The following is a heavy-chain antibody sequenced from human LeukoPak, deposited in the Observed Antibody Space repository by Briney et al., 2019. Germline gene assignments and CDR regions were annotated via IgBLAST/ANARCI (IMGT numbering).Heavy chain of an antibody. Sequence: MPSETLSLTYTVSGGSISSIDYYWSWIRQHPGKGLEWIGYMYSGGSTNYNPSLKSRVNISVDTSKNQFSLKLSSVTAADTAVYYCARITFGGVIVPNYAFDIWGHGTMVTVSS. V-gene: IGHV4-31*03. D-gene: IGHD3-16*02. J-gene: IGHJ3*02. CDR1: GGSISSIDYY. CDR2: MYSGGST. CDR3: ARITFGGVIVPNYAFDI.